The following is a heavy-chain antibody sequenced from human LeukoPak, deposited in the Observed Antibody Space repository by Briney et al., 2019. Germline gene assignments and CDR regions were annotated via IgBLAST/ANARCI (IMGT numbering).Heavy chain of an antibody. V-gene: IGHV4-59*05. CDR1: GGSISDYY. J-gene: IGHJ6*03. D-gene: IGHD5-18*01. CDR3: ARLRAMAIYYMDV. CDR2: IYYSGST. Sequence: SETLSLTFTVSGGSISDYYWSWIRQSPGKGLEWIGSIYYSGSTYYNPSLKSRVTISVDTSKNQFSLKLSSVTAADTAVYYCARLRAMAIYYMDVWGKGTTVTVSS.